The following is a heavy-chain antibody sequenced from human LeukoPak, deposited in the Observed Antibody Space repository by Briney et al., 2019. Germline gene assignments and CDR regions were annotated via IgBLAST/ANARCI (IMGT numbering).Heavy chain of an antibody. D-gene: IGHD6-19*01. V-gene: IGHV4-34*01. CDR1: GGSFSGYY. Sequence: SETLSLTCAVYGGSFSGYYWSWIRQPPGKGLEWIGEINHSGSTNYNPSLKSRVTISVDTSKNQFSLKLSSVTAADTAVYYCARDRVAGIRFDNWGQGTLVTVSS. J-gene: IGHJ4*02. CDR2: INHSGST. CDR3: ARDRVAGIRFDN.